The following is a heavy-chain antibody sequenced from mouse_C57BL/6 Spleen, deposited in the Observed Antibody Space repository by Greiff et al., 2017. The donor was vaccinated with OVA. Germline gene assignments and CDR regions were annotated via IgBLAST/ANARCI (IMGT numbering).Heavy chain of an antibody. CDR1: GFTFSDYG. J-gene: IGHJ2*01. CDR2: ISSGSSTI. CDR3: ARGLGRMGYYYFDY. D-gene: IGHD4-1*01. Sequence: DVHLVESGGGLVKPGGSLKLSCAASGFTFSDYGMHWVRQAPEKGLEWVAYISSGSSTIYYADTVKGRFTISRDNAKNTLFLQMTSLRSEDTAMYYCARGLGRMGYYYFDYWGQGTTLTVSS. V-gene: IGHV5-17*01.